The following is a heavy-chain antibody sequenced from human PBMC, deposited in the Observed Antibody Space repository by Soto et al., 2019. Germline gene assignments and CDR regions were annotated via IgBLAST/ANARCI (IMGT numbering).Heavy chain of an antibody. D-gene: IGHD3-3*01. Sequence: EVQVLESGGGLVQPGGSLRLSCAASGFTFSSYAMSWVRQAPGKGLEWVSAISGSGGSTYYADSVKGRFTISRDNSKNTLYLHMNSLRAEDTAVYYCAKIKGRNYETFFWSGYYGYFDYWGQGTLVTVSS. CDR1: GFTFSSYA. CDR2: ISGSGGST. J-gene: IGHJ4*02. V-gene: IGHV3-23*01. CDR3: AKIKGRNYETFFWSGYYGYFDY.